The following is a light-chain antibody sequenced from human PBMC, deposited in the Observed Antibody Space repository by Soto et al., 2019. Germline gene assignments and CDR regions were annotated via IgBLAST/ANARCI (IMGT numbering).Light chain of an antibody. CDR2: DVS. V-gene: IGLV2-14*01. J-gene: IGLJ2*01. Sequence: QSVLTQPASVSGSPGQSITISCTGTSSDIGGYNYVSWYQQHPGKAPKLLIYDVSHRPSGVSNRFSSSKSGNTASLTISGLQAEDEADYYCSSYTNSSTPHVVFGGGTKSPS. CDR3: SSYTNSSTPHVV. CDR1: SSDIGGYNY.